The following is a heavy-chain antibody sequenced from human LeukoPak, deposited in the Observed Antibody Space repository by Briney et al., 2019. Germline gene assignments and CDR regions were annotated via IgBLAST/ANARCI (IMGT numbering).Heavy chain of an antibody. Sequence: PGGSMRLSCAAAGFTFSSYAMHWVRQAPGKGLEGVAVISYDGSNKYYADSVKGRFTISRDNSKNTLYLQMNSLRAEDTAVYYCARFVGATLDAFDIWGQGTMVTVSS. D-gene: IGHD1-26*01. J-gene: IGHJ3*02. CDR1: GFTFSSYA. CDR3: ARFVGATLDAFDI. CDR2: ISYDGSNK. V-gene: IGHV3-30*01.